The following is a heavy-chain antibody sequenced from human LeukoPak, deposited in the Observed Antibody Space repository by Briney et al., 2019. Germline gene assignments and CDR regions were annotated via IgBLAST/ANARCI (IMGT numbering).Heavy chain of an antibody. Sequence: SETLSLTCTVSGGSISSYYWSWIRQPPGKGLVWIGYIYYSGSTNYNPSLKSRVTISVDTSKNQFSLKLSSVTAADTAVYYCAREGRGVGAYYFDYWGQGTLVTVSS. CDR1: GGSISSYY. V-gene: IGHV4-59*01. CDR2: IYYSGST. CDR3: AREGRGVGAYYFDY. J-gene: IGHJ4*02. D-gene: IGHD1-26*01.